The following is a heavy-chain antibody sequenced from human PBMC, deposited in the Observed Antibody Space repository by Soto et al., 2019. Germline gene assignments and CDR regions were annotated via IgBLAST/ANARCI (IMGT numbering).Heavy chain of an antibody. Sequence: QVQLVQAGAELRKPGASVKVSCTTSVYAFSNYGIRWVRQAPGQGLEWMGWISAYNSKAPSAQQCQGRVIMAAGSPTSTPCLELRELRSDDTVISYSATNTTSRVDSWCPGPLVTVSS. V-gene: IGHV1-18*01. D-gene: IGHD2-2*01. CDR2: ISAYNSKA. CDR1: VYAFSNYG. J-gene: IGHJ5*01. CDR3: ATNTTSRVDS.